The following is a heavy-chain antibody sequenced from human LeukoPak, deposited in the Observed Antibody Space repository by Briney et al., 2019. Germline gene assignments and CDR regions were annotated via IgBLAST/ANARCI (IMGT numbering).Heavy chain of an antibody. CDR3: ARGSSTSCYLCGFDP. CDR1: GFTFSSYW. D-gene: IGHD2-2*01. CDR2: INSDGSST. J-gene: IGHJ5*02. V-gene: IGHV3-74*01. Sequence: GGSLRLSCAASGFTFSSYWMHWVRQAPGKGLVWVSRINSDGSSTSYADSVKGRFTISRDNAKNTLYLQMNSLRAEDTAVYYCARGSSTSCYLCGFDPWGQGTLVTVSS.